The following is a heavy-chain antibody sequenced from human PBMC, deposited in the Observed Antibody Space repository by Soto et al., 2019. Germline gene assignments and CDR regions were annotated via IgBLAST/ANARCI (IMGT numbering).Heavy chain of an antibody. V-gene: IGHV3-48*02. CDR1: GFTFSSYS. J-gene: IGHJ6*02. D-gene: IGHD6-19*01. Sequence: GGSLRLSCAASGFTFSSYSMNWVRQAPGKGLEWVSYISTSSGTIYYADSVKGRFTISRDNAKNSPYLQMSSLRDEDTAVYYCARDGSRGWPVGMDVWGQGTTVTVSS. CDR2: ISTSSGTI. CDR3: ARDGSRGWPVGMDV.